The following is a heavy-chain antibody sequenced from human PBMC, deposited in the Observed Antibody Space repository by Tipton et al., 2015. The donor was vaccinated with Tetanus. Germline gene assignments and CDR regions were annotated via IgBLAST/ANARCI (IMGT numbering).Heavy chain of an antibody. CDR1: GVSLNTYY. CDR3: ARHTNFWSGYYIVY. D-gene: IGHD3-3*01. J-gene: IGHJ4*02. V-gene: IGHV4-59*08. CDR2: ISNTGRT. Sequence: TLSLTCAVSGVSLNTYYWSWIRQSPGKGLEWIGYISNTGRTEFNLSLKSRVTLSVDTSKNQFSLKLSSVTAADTAVYYCARHTNFWSGYYIVYWGQGTLVTVSS.